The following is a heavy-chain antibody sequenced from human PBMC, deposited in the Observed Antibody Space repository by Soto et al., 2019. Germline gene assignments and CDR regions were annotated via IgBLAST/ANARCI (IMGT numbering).Heavy chain of an antibody. CDR2: IKSKADGETK. V-gene: IGHV3-15*01. D-gene: IGHD2-15*01. J-gene: IGHJ5*02. CDR3: CVVKRLDQYSTSGYWFDP. Sequence: PGGSLRLSCAASGFPFSHAWMSWVRQAPGKGLEWVGRIKSKADGETKDYGAPVRGRFTISRDGAKDTLYLQMNSLRIEDTAVYYCCVVKRLDQYSTSGYWFDPWGPGTLVTVSS. CDR1: GFPFSHAW.